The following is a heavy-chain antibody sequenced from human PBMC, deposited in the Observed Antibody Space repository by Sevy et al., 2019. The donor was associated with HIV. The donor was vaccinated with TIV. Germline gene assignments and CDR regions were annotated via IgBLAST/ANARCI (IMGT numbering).Heavy chain of an antibody. CDR2: ISSSSSYI. J-gene: IGHJ6*02. CDR3: ARVFPGMTTVTTTKIYYYYGMDV. D-gene: IGHD4-17*01. CDR1: GFTFSSYS. V-gene: IGHV3-21*01. Sequence: GGSLRLSCAASGFTFSSYSMNWVRQAPGKGLEWVSSISSSSSYIYYADSVKGRFTISRDNAKNSLYLQMNSLRAEDTAVYYCARVFPGMTTVTTTKIYYYYGMDVWGQGTTVTVSS.